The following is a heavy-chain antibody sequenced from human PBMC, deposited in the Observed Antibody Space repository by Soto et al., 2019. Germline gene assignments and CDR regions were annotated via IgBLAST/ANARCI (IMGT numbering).Heavy chain of an antibody. J-gene: IGHJ5*02. D-gene: IGHD2-15*01. Sequence: ASVKVSCKASGGTFSSYAISWVRQAPGQGLEWMGGTIPIFGTANYAQKFQGRVTITADESTSTAYMELSSLRSEDTAVYYCAARRSVVVVAARFDPWGQGTLVTVSS. CDR2: TIPIFGTA. CDR3: AARRSVVVVAARFDP. CDR1: GGTFSSYA. V-gene: IGHV1-69*13.